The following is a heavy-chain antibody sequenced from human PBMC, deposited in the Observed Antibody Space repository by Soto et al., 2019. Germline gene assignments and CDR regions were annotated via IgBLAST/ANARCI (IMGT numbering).Heavy chain of an antibody. Sequence: SETLSLTYTDSGGSISSGGYYWSWIRQHPGKGLEWIGYIYYSGSTYYNPSLKSRVTISVDTSKNQFSLKLSSVTAADTAVYYCARDATLARSSSIRYYYGMDVWGQGTTVPVSS. D-gene: IGHD6-6*01. V-gene: IGHV4-31*03. CDR2: IYYSGST. J-gene: IGHJ6*02. CDR1: GGSISSGGYY. CDR3: ARDATLARSSSIRYYYGMDV.